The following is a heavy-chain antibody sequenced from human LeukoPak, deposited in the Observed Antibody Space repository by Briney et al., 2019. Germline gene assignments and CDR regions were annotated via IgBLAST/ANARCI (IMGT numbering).Heavy chain of an antibody. CDR3: AAEITIFGVGYNWFDP. D-gene: IGHD3-3*01. J-gene: IGHJ5*02. Sequence: SVKVSCKASGFTFTSSTMQWVRQARGQRLEWIGWIVVGSGNTNYAQKFQERVTITRDVSTSTAYMKLSSLRSEDTAVYYCAAEITIFGVGYNWFDPWGQGTLVTVSS. V-gene: IGHV1-58*02. CDR2: IVVGSGNT. CDR1: GFTFTSST.